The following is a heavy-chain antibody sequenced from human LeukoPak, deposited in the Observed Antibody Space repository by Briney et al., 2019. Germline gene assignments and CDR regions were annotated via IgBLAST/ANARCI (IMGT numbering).Heavy chain of an antibody. CDR3: ARGWASTVEDAFDI. Sequence: ASVKVSCKASGYTFTGYDINWVRQATGQGLEWMGWMNPNSGNTGYAQKFQGRVTMTRNTSISTAYMELSSLRSEDTAVYYCARGWASTVEDAFDIWGQGTMVTVSS. CDR2: MNPNSGNT. CDR1: GYTFTGYD. J-gene: IGHJ3*02. D-gene: IGHD4-17*01. V-gene: IGHV1-8*01.